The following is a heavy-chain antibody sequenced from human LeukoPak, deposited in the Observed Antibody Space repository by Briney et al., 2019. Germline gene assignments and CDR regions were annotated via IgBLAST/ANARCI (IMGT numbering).Heavy chain of an antibody. J-gene: IGHJ6*02. D-gene: IGHD2-15*01. CDR3: ARDLRSEGVVAATDSYYYYYGMDV. CDR2: IKQDGSEK. CDR1: GFTFSSYW. V-gene: IGHV3-7*01. Sequence: QPGGSLRLSCAASGFTFSSYWMSWVRQAPGKGLEWVANIKQDGSEKYYVDSVKGRFTISRDNAKNSLYLQMNSLRAEDTAVYYCARDLRSEGVVAATDSYYYYYGMDVWGQGTTVTVSS.